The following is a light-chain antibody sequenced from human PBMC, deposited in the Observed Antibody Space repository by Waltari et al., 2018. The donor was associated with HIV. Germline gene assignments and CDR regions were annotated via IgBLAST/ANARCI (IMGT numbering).Light chain of an antibody. Sequence: QSALTQPPSASGSPGQSVTFSCTGTSTDVGAYNFVSWYQQHPGKAPKPIIYGVNRRPSGVPDRFSGSKSGNTASLTVSGLQADDEADYYCSSYAGPNHLLFGGGTKLTVL. V-gene: IGLV2-8*01. CDR3: SSYAGPNHLL. J-gene: IGLJ2*01. CDR2: GVN. CDR1: STDVGAYNF.